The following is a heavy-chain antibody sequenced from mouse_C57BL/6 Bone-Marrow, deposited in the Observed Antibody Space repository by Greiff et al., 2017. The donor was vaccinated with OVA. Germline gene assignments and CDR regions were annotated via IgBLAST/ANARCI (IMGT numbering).Heavy chain of an antibody. CDR1: GYTFTSYG. CDR3: ARSTYYYGRYWYFDV. J-gene: IGHJ1*03. CDR2: IYPRSGNT. Sequence: VQLVESGAELARPGASVKLSCKASGYTFTSYGISWVKQRTGQGLEWIGEIYPRSGNTYYNEKFKGKATLTADKSSSTVYMELRSLTSEDSAVYFCARSTYYYGRYWYFDVWGTGTTVTVSS. V-gene: IGHV1-81*01. D-gene: IGHD1-1*01.